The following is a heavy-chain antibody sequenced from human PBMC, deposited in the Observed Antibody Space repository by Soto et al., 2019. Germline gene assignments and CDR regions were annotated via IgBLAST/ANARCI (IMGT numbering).Heavy chain of an antibody. V-gene: IGHV1-8*01. CDR3: ARGLEDDDPYYYYYYMDV. Sequence: GASVKVSCKASGYTFTSYDINWVRQATGQGLEWMGWMNPNSGNTGYAQKFQGRVTMTRNTSISTAYMELSSPRSEDTAVYYRARGLEDDDPYYYYYYMDVWGKGTTVTVSS. CDR2: MNPNSGNT. CDR1: GYTFTSYD. D-gene: IGHD1-1*01. J-gene: IGHJ6*03.